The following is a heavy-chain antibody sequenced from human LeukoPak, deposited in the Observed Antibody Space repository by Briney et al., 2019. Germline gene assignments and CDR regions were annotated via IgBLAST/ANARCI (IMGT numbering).Heavy chain of an antibody. D-gene: IGHD1-26*01. CDR1: EFTFSDHY. CDR2: SRNKAHSYST. Sequence: GGSLRLSCPASEFTFSDHYMDWVRQAPGKGLDGVGRSRNKAHSYSTQNGASVQGRFTVSRDASKNLLFLQMNSLKTEDTAVYYCVRGFNSFDIWGQGTMVTVSS. J-gene: IGHJ3*02. V-gene: IGHV3-72*01. CDR3: VRGFNSFDI.